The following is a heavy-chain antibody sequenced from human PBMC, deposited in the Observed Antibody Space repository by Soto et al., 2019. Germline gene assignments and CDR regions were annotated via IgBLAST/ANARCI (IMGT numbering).Heavy chain of an antibody. CDR1: GYTFTSYG. CDR3: ARVENTYYDILTGTDY. D-gene: IGHD3-9*01. Sequence: ASVKVSCKASGYTFTSYGISWVRQAPGQGLEWMGWISAYNGNTNYAQKLQGRVTMTTDTSTSTAYMELRSLRSDDTAVYYCARVENTYYDILTGTDYWGQGTLVTVSS. V-gene: IGHV1-18*01. CDR2: ISAYNGNT. J-gene: IGHJ4*02.